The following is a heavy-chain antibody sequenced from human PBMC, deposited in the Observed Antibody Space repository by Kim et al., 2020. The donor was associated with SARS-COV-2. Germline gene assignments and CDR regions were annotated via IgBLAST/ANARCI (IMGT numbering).Heavy chain of an antibody. J-gene: IGHJ6*02. CDR1: GYTFTSYY. Sequence: ASVKVSCKASGYTFTSYYMHWVRQAPGQGLEWMGIINPSGGSTSYAQKFQGRVTMTRDTSTSTVYMELSSLRSEDTAVYYCARAGSPGDWLLYYYGMDVWGQGTTVTVSS. V-gene: IGHV1-46*01. CDR2: INPSGGST. D-gene: IGHD3-9*01. CDR3: ARAGSPGDWLLYYYGMDV.